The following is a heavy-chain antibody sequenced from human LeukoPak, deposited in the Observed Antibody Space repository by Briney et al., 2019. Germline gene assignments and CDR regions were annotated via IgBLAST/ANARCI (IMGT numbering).Heavy chain of an antibody. V-gene: IGHV4-34*01. CDR2: INHSGST. Sequence: SSETLSLTCAVYGGSFSGYYWSWIRQPPGKGLEWIGEINHSGSTNYNPSLKSRVTISVDTSKNLFSLKLSSVTAADTAVYYCARGRIAARPFDYWGQGTLVTVSS. J-gene: IGHJ4*02. D-gene: IGHD6-6*01. CDR1: GGSFSGYY. CDR3: ARGRIAARPFDY.